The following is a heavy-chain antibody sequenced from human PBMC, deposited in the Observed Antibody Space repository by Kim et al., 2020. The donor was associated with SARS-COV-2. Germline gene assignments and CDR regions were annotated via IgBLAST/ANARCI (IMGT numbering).Heavy chain of an antibody. V-gene: IGHV3-30*04. CDR3: ARNRRYFDWLTPLDV. CDR2: ISYDGSNK. CDR1: GFTFSSYA. Sequence: GGSLRLSCAASGFTFSSYAMHWVRQAPGKGLEWVAVISYDGSNKYYADSVKGRFTISRDNSKNTLYLQMNSLRAEDTAVYYCARNRRYFDWLTPLDVWGQGTTVTVSS. D-gene: IGHD3-9*01. J-gene: IGHJ6*02.